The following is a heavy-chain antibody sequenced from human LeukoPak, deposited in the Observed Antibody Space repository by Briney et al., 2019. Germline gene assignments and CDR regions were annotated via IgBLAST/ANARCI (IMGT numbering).Heavy chain of an antibody. CDR3: ARAGSGGVGYYYGMDV. V-gene: IGHV4-34*01. J-gene: IGHJ6*02. D-gene: IGHD2-15*01. CDR1: GGSFCDYY. CDR2: INHSGST. Sequence: PSETLSLTCAVYGGSFCDYYWIWMRQPPGKGLEGCGEINHSGSTNYNPSLKSRVTISVDTSKNQSSLKLSSVTAADTAVYYCARAGSGGVGYYYGMDVWGQGTTVTVSS.